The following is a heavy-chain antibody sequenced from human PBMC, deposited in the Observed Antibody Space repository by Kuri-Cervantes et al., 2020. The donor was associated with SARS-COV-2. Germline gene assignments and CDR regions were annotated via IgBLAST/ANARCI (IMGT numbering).Heavy chain of an antibody. J-gene: IGHJ4*02. CDR2: ISYDGSNK. CDR3: ARSDIGFLDY. D-gene: IGHD3-3*01. Sequence: GESLKISCAASGFTFSSYAMHWVRQAPGKGLEWVAVISYDGSNKYYADSVKGRFTISRDNSKNTLYLQMNSLRAEDTAVYYCARSDIGFLDYWGQGTLVTVSS. CDR1: GFTFSSYA. V-gene: IGHV3-30-3*01.